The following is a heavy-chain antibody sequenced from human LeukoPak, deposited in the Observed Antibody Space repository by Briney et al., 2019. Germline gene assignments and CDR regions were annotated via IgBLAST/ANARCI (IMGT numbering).Heavy chain of an antibody. CDR3: AAEGYCSSTSCQDAFDI. CDR2: IWYDGSNN. Sequence: PGGSLRLSCAASGFTFSSYGMHWVRQAPGKGLEWVAVIWYDGSNNYYADSVKGRFTISRDNSKNTLYLQMNSLRAEDTAVYYCAAEGYCSSTSCQDAFDIWGQGTMVTVSS. CDR1: GFTFSSYG. V-gene: IGHV3-33*01. D-gene: IGHD2-2*01. J-gene: IGHJ3*02.